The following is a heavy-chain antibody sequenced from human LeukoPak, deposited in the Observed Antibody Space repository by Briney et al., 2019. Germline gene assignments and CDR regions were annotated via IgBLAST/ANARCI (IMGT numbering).Heavy chain of an antibody. V-gene: IGHV3-7*03. CDR1: GFTFSSYW. CDR2: IKQDGSEK. CDR3: ARDGKGQQLGTDYFDY. J-gene: IGHJ4*02. Sequence: GGSLRLSCAASGFTFSSYWMSWVHQAPGKGLEWVANIKQDGSEKYYVDSVKGRFTISRDNAKNSLYLQMNSLRAEDTAVYYCARDGKGQQLGTDYFDYWGQGTLVTVSS. D-gene: IGHD6-13*01.